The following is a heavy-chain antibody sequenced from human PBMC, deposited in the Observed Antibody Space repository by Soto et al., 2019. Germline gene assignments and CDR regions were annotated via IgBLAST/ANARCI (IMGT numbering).Heavy chain of an antibody. D-gene: IGHD1-26*01. CDR2: ISGSGGST. CDR1: GFTFSSYG. Sequence: PGGSLRLSCAASGFTFSSYGMSWVRQAPGKGLEWVSSISGSGGSTYYADSAKGRFTISRDNSKNTLYLQMNSLRAEDTAVYYCAKASAPGGTYFPLWFWGQGTLVTVSS. V-gene: IGHV3-23*01. CDR3: AKASAPGGTYFPLWF. J-gene: IGHJ4*02.